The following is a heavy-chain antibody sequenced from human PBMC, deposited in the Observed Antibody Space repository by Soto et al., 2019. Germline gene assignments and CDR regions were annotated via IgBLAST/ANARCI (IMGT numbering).Heavy chain of an antibody. J-gene: IGHJ6*02. Sequence: PVGSLRLSCAASGFTFSSYGMHWVRQAPGKGLEWVAVISYDGSNKYYADSVKGRFTISRDNSKNTLYLQMNSLRAEDTAVYYCAKDSRRDSDYYYYGMDVWGQGTTVTVSS. CDR2: ISYDGSNK. V-gene: IGHV3-30*18. CDR3: AKDSRRDSDYYYYGMDV. CDR1: GFTFSSYG.